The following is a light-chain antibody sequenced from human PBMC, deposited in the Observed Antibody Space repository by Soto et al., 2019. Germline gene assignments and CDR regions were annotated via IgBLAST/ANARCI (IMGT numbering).Light chain of an antibody. CDR3: AAWDDSLNGLV. CDR2: NNN. Sequence: QSVLPQPPSASGTPGQRVTISCSGSSSNIGSYTVNWYQQLPGTAPKLLIYNNNQRPSGVPDRFSGSKSGTSASLAISGLQSEDEADYYCAAWDDSLNGLVFGGGTKLTVL. V-gene: IGLV1-44*01. J-gene: IGLJ3*02. CDR1: SSNIGSYT.